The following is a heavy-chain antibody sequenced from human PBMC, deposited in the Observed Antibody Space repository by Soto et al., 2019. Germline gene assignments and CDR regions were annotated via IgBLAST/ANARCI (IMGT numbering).Heavy chain of an antibody. Sequence: SETLSLTCAVYGGSFSGYYWSWIRQPPGKGLEWIGEINHSGSTNYNPSLKSRVTISVDTSKNQFSLKLTSANAADTAVYYCARGRTVRNYADDSSDYFYFFDYWGQGTQVTVSS. CDR3: ARGRTVRNYADDSSDYFYFFDY. CDR1: GGSFSGYY. CDR2: INHSGST. D-gene: IGHD3-22*01. J-gene: IGHJ4*02. V-gene: IGHV4-34*01.